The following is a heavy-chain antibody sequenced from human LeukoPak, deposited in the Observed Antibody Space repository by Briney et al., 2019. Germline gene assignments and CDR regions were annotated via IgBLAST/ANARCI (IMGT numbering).Heavy chain of an antibody. CDR1: GFTFSDYG. CDR3: AKEIGAAAGRGLDS. V-gene: IGHV3-30*02. Sequence: GGSLRLSCAASGFTFSDYGMHWVRQAPGKGLEWVAFIRYDENTKYYADSVKGRITISRDNSKNTLFLQMNSLRPDDTALYYCAKEIGAAAGRGLDSWGQGTLVIVSS. J-gene: IGHJ4*02. CDR2: IRYDENTK. D-gene: IGHD6-13*01.